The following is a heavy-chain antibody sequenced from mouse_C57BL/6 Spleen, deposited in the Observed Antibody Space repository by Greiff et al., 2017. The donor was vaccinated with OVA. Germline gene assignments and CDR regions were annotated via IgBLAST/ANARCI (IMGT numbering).Heavy chain of an antibody. Sequence: QVQLKESGPGLVAPSQSLSITCTVSGFSLPSYGVHWVRQPPGKGLEWLVVIWSDGSTTYNSALKSRLSISKDNSKSQVFLKMNSLQTDDTAMYYCARHYYGSYYAMDYWGQGTSVTVSS. V-gene: IGHV2-6-1*01. CDR1: GFSLPSYG. J-gene: IGHJ4*01. CDR3: ARHYYGSYYAMDY. CDR2: IWSDGST. D-gene: IGHD1-1*01.